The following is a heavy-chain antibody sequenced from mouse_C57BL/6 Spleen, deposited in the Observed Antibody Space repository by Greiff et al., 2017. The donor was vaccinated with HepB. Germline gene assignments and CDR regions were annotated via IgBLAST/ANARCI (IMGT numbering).Heavy chain of an antibody. V-gene: IGHV1-82*01. CDR2: IYPGDGDT. D-gene: IGHD2-5*01. Sequence: QVQLKQSGPELVKPGASVKISCKASGYAFSSSWMNWVKQRPGKGLEWIGRIYPGDGDTNYNGKFKGKATLTADKSSSTAYMQLSSLTSEDSAVYFCARVGYYSNFPFAYWGQGTLVTVSA. CDR1: GYAFSSSW. J-gene: IGHJ3*01. CDR3: ARVGYYSNFPFAY.